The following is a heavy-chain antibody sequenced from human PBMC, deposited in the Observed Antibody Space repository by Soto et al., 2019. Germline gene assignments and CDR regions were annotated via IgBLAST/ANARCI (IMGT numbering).Heavy chain of an antibody. D-gene: IGHD5-12*01. J-gene: IGHJ4*02. CDR2: ISGIGHST. Sequence: GGSLRLSCAASGFTFSSYAMSWVRQAPGKGLEWVSSISGIGHSTYYADSVKGRFTIPRDNSKNTLFLQMSSLRAEDTAVYYCAKRIMATIGHFDSWGQGTLVTVSS. V-gene: IGHV3-23*01. CDR1: GFTFSSYA. CDR3: AKRIMATIGHFDS.